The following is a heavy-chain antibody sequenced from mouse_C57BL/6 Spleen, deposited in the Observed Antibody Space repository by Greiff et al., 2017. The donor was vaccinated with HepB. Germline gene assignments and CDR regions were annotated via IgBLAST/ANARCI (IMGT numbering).Heavy chain of an antibody. D-gene: IGHD2-3*01. V-gene: IGHV5-9-1*02. CDR3: TREGGDDGYYNAMDY. CDR1: GFTFSSYA. Sequence: EVNVVESGEGLVKPGGSLKLSCAASGFTFSSYAMSWVRQTPEKRLEWVAYISSGGDYIYYADTVKGRFTISRDNARNTLYLQMSSLKSEDTAMYYCTREGGDDGYYNAMDYWGQGTSVTVSS. CDR2: ISSGGDYI. J-gene: IGHJ4*01.